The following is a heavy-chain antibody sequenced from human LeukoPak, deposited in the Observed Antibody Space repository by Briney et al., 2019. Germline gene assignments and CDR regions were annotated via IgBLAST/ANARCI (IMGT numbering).Heavy chain of an antibody. CDR2: INPSGGST. D-gene: IGHD2-21*02. CDR1: GYTFTNYY. V-gene: IGHV1-46*01. Sequence: ASVKVSCKASGYTFTNYYIHWVRQAPGQGLECMGIINPSGGSTSYAQKFQGRVTMTRDMSTSTVYMELRSLRSDDTAVYYCARDVVTADNWFDPWGQGTLVTVSS. CDR3: ARDVVTADNWFDP. J-gene: IGHJ5*02.